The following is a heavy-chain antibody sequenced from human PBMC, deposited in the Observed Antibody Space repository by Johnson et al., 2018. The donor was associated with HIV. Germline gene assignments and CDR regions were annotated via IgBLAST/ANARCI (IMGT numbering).Heavy chain of an antibody. CDR2: IYSGGST. CDR1: GFTVSSKY. Sequence: EVQLVESGGGLVQPGGSLRLSCAASGFTVSSKYMSWVRQAPGKGLEWVSVIYSGGSTYYADSVKGRFTISRDNSKNTLYLQMNSLRAEDTAVYYCARERDSGSYGDAFDIWGQGTMVTVSS. J-gene: IGHJ3*02. V-gene: IGHV3-66*02. CDR3: ARERDSGSYGDAFDI. D-gene: IGHD1-26*01.